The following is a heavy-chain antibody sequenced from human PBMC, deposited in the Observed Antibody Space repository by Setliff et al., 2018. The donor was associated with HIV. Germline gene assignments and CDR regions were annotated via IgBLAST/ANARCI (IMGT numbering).Heavy chain of an antibody. Sequence: SVKVSCKASGYTFTSYAMNWVRQAPGQGLEWMGGIVRILNTGNYAPKFQGRVTITADESTTTAYMELSSLRSEDTAVYYCARIPNHSSGFDYWGQGTPVTVSS. D-gene: IGHD3-22*01. J-gene: IGHJ4*02. CDR1: GYTFTSYA. CDR3: ARIPNHSSGFDY. CDR2: IVRILNTG. V-gene: IGHV1-69*13.